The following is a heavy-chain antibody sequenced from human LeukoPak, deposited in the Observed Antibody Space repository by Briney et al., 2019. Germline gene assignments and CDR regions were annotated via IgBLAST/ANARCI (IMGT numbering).Heavy chain of an antibody. CDR3: ARDHYSSGWPFDY. CDR1: GYTFTGYY. V-gene: IGHV1-2*02. J-gene: IGHJ4*02. CDR2: INPNSGGT. Sequence: ASVKVSCKASGYTFTGYYIHWLRQAPGQGLEWMRWINPNSGGTDYAQKFQGRVTMTRDTSISTVYMDLSRLRSDDTAKYYCARDHYSSGWPFDYWGQGTLLTVSS. D-gene: IGHD6-19*01.